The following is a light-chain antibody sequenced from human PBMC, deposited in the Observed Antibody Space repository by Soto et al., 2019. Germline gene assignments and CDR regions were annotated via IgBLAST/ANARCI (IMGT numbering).Light chain of an antibody. Sequence: IQLTQSPSSLSASVGARVTVTCRASQGISSYLAWYQQKAGKAPKLLIYAASTLRSGVPSRFSGSGSATDFTLIISSLQPDDFATYYCQQLNTYPPTFGQGTKVEIK. V-gene: IGKV1-9*01. CDR2: AAS. CDR1: QGISSY. J-gene: IGKJ1*01. CDR3: QQLNTYPPT.